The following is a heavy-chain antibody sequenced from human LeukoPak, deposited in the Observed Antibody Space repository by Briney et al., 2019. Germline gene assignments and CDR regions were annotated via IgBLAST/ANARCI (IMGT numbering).Heavy chain of an antibody. J-gene: IGHJ4*02. CDR2: IYTSGST. D-gene: IGHD6-13*01. CDR1: GGSISSGSFY. V-gene: IGHV4-61*02. CDR3: ASGVAAGH. Sequence: SETLSLTCTVSGGSISSGSFYWNWIRQPAGKGLEWIGRIYTSGSTNYNPSLKSRVTISVDTSKNQFSLKLSSVTAADTAVYYCASGVAAGHWGQGTLVTVSS.